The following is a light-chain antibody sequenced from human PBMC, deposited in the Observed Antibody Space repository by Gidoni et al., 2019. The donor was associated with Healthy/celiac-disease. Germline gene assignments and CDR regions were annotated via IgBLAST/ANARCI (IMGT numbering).Light chain of an antibody. CDR2: EVS. Sequence: QSALPQPASVSGAPGRSLTISCTGTHSDVGGYNYVSWYQQHPGKAPKLMIYEVSNRPSGVSNRFSGSKSGNTASLTISGLQAEDEADYYCSSYTSSSTPVVFGGGTKLTVL. J-gene: IGLJ2*01. V-gene: IGLV2-14*01. CDR1: HSDVGGYNY. CDR3: SSYTSSSTPVV.